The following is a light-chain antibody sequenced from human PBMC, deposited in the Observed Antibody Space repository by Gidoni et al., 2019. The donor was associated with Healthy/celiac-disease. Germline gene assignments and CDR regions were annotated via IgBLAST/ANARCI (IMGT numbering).Light chain of an antibody. CDR2: GAS. V-gene: IGKV3-15*01. CDR3: QQYNNWPLYT. J-gene: IGKJ2*01. Sequence: EIVMTQSLATLSVSPGERATLSCRASQSVSNNLAWYQQKPGQAPRLLIYGASTRATGIPARFSGSGSGTEFTLTISSLQSEDFAVYFCQQYNNWPLYTFGQGTKLEIK. CDR1: QSVSNN.